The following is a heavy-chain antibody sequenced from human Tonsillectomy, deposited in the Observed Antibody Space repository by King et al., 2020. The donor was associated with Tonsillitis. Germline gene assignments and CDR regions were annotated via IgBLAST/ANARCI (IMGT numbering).Heavy chain of an antibody. Sequence: HVQLQESGPGLVKPSETLSLTCTVAGNYITSGYYWGWIRQPPGKGLEWIGTMFRGESTSYNPSLKSRVTISVDVSKNQFSLKLGSVTAADTAIYYCARFRILHYGWADYWGQGTLVTVSS. V-gene: IGHV4-38-2*02. J-gene: IGHJ4*02. D-gene: IGHD4-17*01. CDR1: GNYITSGYY. CDR2: MFRGEST. CDR3: ARFRILHYGWADY.